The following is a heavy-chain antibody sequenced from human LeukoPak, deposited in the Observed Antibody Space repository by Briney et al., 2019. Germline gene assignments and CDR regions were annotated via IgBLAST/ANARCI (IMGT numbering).Heavy chain of an antibody. V-gene: IGHV4-61*02. CDR3: ARSEIYNWNPLAYYMDV. Sequence: SQTLSLTCTVSGGSISSGSYYWSWIRQPAGKGLEWIGRIYTSGSTNYNPSLKSRVTMSVDTSKNQFSLKLSSVTAADTAVYYCARSEIYNWNPLAYYMDVWGKGTTVTVSS. J-gene: IGHJ6*03. CDR2: IYTSGST. D-gene: IGHD1-20*01. CDR1: GGSISSGSYY.